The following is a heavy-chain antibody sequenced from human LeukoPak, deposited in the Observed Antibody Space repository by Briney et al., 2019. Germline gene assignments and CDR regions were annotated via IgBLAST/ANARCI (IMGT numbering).Heavy chain of an antibody. CDR1: GFTFGDHA. V-gene: IGHV3-49*04. D-gene: IGHD5-18*01. CDR2: IRSKTYGGTT. Sequence: GGSLRLSCTASGFTFGDHAMSWVRQAPGKGLEWVGFIRSKTYGGTTEHAASVKGRFTISRDDSKSIAYLQMNSLKTEDTAVYYCTRGPTQQWLYYGMDVWGQGTTVTVSS. CDR3: TRGPTQQWLYYGMDV. J-gene: IGHJ6*02.